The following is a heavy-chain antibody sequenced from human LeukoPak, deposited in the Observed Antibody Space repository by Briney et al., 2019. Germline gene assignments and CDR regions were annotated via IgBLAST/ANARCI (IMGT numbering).Heavy chain of an antibody. V-gene: IGHV4-59*01. Sequence: KPSETLSLTCTVSGGSISSYYWSWIRQPPGKGLEWIGYIYYSGSTNYNPSLKSRVTISVDTSKNQFSLKLSSVTAADTAVYYCARERGKDGYNYFDYWGQGTLVTVSS. D-gene: IGHD5-24*01. J-gene: IGHJ4*02. CDR2: IYYSGST. CDR1: GGSISSYY. CDR3: ARERGKDGYNYFDY.